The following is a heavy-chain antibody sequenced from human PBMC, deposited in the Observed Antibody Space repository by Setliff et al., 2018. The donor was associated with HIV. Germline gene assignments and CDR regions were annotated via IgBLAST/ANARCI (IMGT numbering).Heavy chain of an antibody. J-gene: IGHJ6*03. CDR3: ARHSPVTTEDYMDV. CDR1: GGSISTYY. V-gene: IGHV4-59*01. D-gene: IGHD4-17*01. Sequence: PSETLSLTCTVSGGSISTYYWSWIRQPPGKGLEWIGYIYYSGRTNYNPSLKSRVTISVDTSKNQFSLKLSSVTAADTGLYFCARHSPVTTEDYMDVWGKGTTVTVSS. CDR2: IYYSGRT.